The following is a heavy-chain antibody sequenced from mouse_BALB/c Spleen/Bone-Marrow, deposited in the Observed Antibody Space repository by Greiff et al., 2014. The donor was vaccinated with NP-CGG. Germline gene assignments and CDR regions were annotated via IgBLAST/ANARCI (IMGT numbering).Heavy chain of an antibody. CDR1: GFNIKDTY. CDR3: ARWLPLAY. CDR2: IDPANGNT. J-gene: IGHJ3*01. Sequence: VHVKQSGAELVKPGASVKLSCTASGFNIKDTYMHWVKQRPEQGLEWIGRIDPANGNTKYDPKFQGKATITADTSSNTAYLQLSSLTSEDTAAYYCARWLPLAYWGQGTLVTVSA. D-gene: IGHD2-2*01. V-gene: IGHV14-3*02.